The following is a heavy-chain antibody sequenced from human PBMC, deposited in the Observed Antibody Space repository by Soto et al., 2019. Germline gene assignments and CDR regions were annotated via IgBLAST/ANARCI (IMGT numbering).Heavy chain of an antibody. D-gene: IGHD3-10*01. J-gene: IGHJ4*02. CDR3: SKDGRDSGSDNDWFGY. CDR2: IYSTGTT. CDR1: GFTVGNNY. V-gene: IGHV3-53*01. Sequence: EVQLVESGGGLIQPGGSLKLSCAASGFTVGNNYMSWVRQAPGKGLEWVSLIYSTGTTKYADSVKGRVTVSRDNAKNTLYLQINIMRPEDEAMDYCSKDGRDSGSDNDWFGYWGQGTLVTVSS.